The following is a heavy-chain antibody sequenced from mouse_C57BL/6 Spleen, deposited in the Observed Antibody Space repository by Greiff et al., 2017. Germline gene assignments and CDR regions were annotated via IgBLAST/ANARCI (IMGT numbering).Heavy chain of an antibody. CDR1: GYTFTSYW. Sequence: QVQLQQPGAELVKPGASVKLSCKASGYTFTSYWMHWVKQRPGQGLEWIGMIHPNSGKTNYNEKFKSKATLTVDKSSSTAYMQLSSLTSEDSAVYYCATTVVATEYFGVWGTGTTVTVSS. D-gene: IGHD1-1*01. J-gene: IGHJ1*03. V-gene: IGHV1-64*01. CDR3: ATTVVATEYFGV. CDR2: IHPNSGKT.